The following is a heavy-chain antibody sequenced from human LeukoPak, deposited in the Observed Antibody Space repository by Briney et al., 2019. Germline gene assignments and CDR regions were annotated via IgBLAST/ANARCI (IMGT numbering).Heavy chain of an antibody. CDR3: ARLLRITIFGVDPPPHYMDV. V-gene: IGHV4-39*01. CDR1: GGSISSSSYY. D-gene: IGHD3-3*01. Sequence: SETLSLTCTVSGGSISSSSYYWGWIRQPPGEGLEWIGSIYYSGSTYYNPSLKSRVTISVDTSKNQFSLKLSSVTAADTAVYYCARLLRITIFGVDPPPHYMDVWGKGTTVTVSS. J-gene: IGHJ6*03. CDR2: IYYSGST.